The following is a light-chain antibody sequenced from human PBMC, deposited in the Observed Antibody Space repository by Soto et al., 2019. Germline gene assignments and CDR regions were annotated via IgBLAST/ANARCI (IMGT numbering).Light chain of an antibody. CDR1: QSVSSSY. CDR3: HEYGSSPTT. Sequence: EIVLTQSPGTLSLSPGERATLSCRASQSVSSSYLAWYQQKPGQAPRFLIYGTSSRATGIPDRFSGSGSGTDFSLTISRLEPEDFAVYYWHEYGSSPTTFGQGTKVVIK. V-gene: IGKV3-20*01. J-gene: IGKJ1*01. CDR2: GTS.